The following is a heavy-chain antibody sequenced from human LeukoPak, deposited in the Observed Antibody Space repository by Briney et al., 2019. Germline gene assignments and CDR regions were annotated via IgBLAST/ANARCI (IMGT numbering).Heavy chain of an antibody. V-gene: IGHV3-66*01. CDR2: ISGGGNT. D-gene: IGHD5-24*01. CDR3: GSRDKGYYYGLDV. Sequence: GGSLRLSCVASGFTGSSNYMSWVRQAPGKGLEWVSIISGGGNTYYSDSVKDRFTISRDNLKSTMYIQMKSLRAEDTAVYYCGSRDKGYYYGLDVWGQGTTVTVSS. CDR1: GFTGSSNY. J-gene: IGHJ6*02.